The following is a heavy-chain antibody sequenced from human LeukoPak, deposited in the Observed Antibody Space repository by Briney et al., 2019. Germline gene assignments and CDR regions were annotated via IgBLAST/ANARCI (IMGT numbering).Heavy chain of an antibody. Sequence: SQTLSLTCAISGDSVPSNSVTWNWIRQSPSRALDGLGRTYYRSTWYNDYAVSVRGRITVNPDTSKNQFSLHLNSVTPEDTAVYYCARRLTQYDCFDPWGQGILVTVSS. V-gene: IGHV6-1*01. D-gene: IGHD2-2*01. CDR3: ARRLTQYDCFDP. J-gene: IGHJ5*02. CDR1: GDSVPSNSVT. CDR2: TYYRSTWYN.